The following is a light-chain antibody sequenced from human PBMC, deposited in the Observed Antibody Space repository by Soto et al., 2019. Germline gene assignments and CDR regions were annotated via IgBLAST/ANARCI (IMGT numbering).Light chain of an antibody. CDR2: GAS. V-gene: IGKV3-20*01. J-gene: IGKJ5*01. Sequence: EIVLTQSPGTLSFSQGERATLSCRASQSVSSSYLAWYQQKPGQAPRLLIYGASGRATGIPDRFSGSGSGTDFTLTISRLEPEDSAVYYCQQYGSSPGITFGQGTRLEIK. CDR3: QQYGSSPGIT. CDR1: QSVSSSY.